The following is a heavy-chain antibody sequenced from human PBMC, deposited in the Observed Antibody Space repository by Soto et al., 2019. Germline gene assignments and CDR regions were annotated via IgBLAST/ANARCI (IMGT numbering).Heavy chain of an antibody. J-gene: IGHJ4*02. CDR1: GGSFTSYA. Sequence: QVQLVQSGAEVKPPGSSVKVSCTASGGSFTSYAITWVRQAPGQGLEWMGGVIPSLGTATYAQKFQGRVTITADESTTTAYMELSSLRYDDTAVYYCARVVGATLGYDFYHWGQGTLVNVSS. CDR3: ARVVGATLGYDFYH. D-gene: IGHD1-26*01. V-gene: IGHV1-69*01. CDR2: VIPSLGTA.